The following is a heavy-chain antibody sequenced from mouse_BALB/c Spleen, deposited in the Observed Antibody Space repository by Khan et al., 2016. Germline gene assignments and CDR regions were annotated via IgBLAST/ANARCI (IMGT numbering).Heavy chain of an antibody. D-gene: IGHD2-3*01. V-gene: IGHV2-6-7*01. J-gene: IGHJ3*01. CDR2: IWGAGST. CDR3: ARVLDDDPGVLDY. CDR1: GFSLTGYG. Sequence: QVQLKESGPGLVAPSQSLSITCTVSGFSLTGYGVNWVRQPPGKGLEWLGMIWGAGSTDYNSALKSRLSISKDNSKSPVFLNMSSLQSDDTPRYYWARVLDDDPGVLDYWGQGTMVTVSA.